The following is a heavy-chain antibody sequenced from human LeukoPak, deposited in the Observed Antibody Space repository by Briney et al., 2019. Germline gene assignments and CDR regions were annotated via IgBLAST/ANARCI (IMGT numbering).Heavy chain of an antibody. CDR2: INPNSGGT. CDR3: ARERSSGWFYDY. CDR1: GYTFTGYY. D-gene: IGHD6-19*01. V-gene: IGHV1-2*06. Sequence: ASVKVSCKASGYTFTGYYMHWVRQAPGQGLEWMGRINPNSGGTNYAQKFQGRVTMTRDTSISTAYMELSRLRSDDTAVYYCARERSSGWFYDYWGQGTLVTVSS. J-gene: IGHJ4*02.